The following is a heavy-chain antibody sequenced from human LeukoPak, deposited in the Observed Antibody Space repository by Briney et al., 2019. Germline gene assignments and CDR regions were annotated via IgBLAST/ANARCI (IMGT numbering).Heavy chain of an antibody. D-gene: IGHD2-2*01. CDR2: ISSSSSYI. Sequence: AGGSLRLSCAASGFTFNSYSMNWVRQAPGKGLEWVSSISSSSSYIYYADPVKGRFTISRDNAKNSLYLQMNSLRAEDTAVYYCARDFPSYQLLIYAGYYYYGMDVWGQGATVTVSS. CDR1: GFTFNSYS. V-gene: IGHV3-21*01. CDR3: ARDFPSYQLLIYAGYYYYGMDV. J-gene: IGHJ6*02.